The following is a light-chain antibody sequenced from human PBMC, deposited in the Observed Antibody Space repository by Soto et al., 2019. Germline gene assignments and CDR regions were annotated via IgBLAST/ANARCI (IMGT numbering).Light chain of an antibody. CDR2: DAS. J-gene: IGKJ1*01. CDR3: QQYDSFSVWT. Sequence: DIQMTPSPSTLSASVGDRVTITCRASQGISGWLAWYQQKAGKAPRLLIFDASSLMSGVPSRFSGSGYGTEFTLTINRLQPDDSATYYCQQYDSFSVWTFGQGTKVDI. CDR1: QGISGW. V-gene: IGKV1-5*01.